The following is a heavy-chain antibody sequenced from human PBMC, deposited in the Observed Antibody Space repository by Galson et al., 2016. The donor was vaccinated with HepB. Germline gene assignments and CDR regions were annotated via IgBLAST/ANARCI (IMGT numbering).Heavy chain of an antibody. CDR3: SRDILAGGGYTSPVVY. V-gene: IGHV3-30*04. D-gene: IGHD2-15*01. CDR1: GLTFSTSA. CDR2: ISNDESDK. Sequence: SLRLSCAASGLTFSTSAIHWVRRAPGKGLEWVALISNDESDKYYADSVKGRFTISRDNSKNTVFLHMNSLRPDDTALYYCSRDILAGGGYTSPVVYWGQGTLVTVSS. J-gene: IGHJ1*01.